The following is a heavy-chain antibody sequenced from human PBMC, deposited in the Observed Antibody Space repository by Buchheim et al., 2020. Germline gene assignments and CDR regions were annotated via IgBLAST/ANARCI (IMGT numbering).Heavy chain of an antibody. D-gene: IGHD3-3*01. V-gene: IGHV3-7*01. CDR2: MQQDGSEK. CDR1: GFTFSSYW. CDR3: ARPRHYDSWSGYYIDY. J-gene: IGHJ4*02. Sequence: EVQLVESGGNLVQPGGSLRLSCAASGFTFSSYWMSWVRQAQGKGLEWVANMQQDGSEKYYVDSVKGRFTISRDNAKNSLYLQMNSLRAEDTAVYYCARPRHYDSWSGYYIDYWGQGIL.